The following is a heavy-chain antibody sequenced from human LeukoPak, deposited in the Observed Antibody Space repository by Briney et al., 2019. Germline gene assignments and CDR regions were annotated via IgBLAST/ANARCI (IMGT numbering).Heavy chain of an antibody. D-gene: IGHD2-21*02. CDR3: ARGENVVVTVNLLGY. Sequence: GGSLRLSCAASGFTFSRSWMTWVRQAPGKGLEWVASINEDGSEIHYVDSVKGRFTISRDNAKNSLYLQMNSLRAEDTAVYYCARGENVVVTVNLLGYWGQGTLVTVSS. CDR1: GFTFSRSW. V-gene: IGHV3-7*01. J-gene: IGHJ4*02. CDR2: INEDGSEI.